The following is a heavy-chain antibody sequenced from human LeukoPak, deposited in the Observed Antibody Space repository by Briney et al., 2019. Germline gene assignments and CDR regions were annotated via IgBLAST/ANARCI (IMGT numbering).Heavy chain of an antibody. CDR3: ARVMDYGGNRENFDY. Sequence: ASVKVSCKASGYTFTGYYMHWVRQAPGQGLEWMGWINPNSGGTNYAQKFQGRVTVTRDTSISTAYMEVSRLRSDDTAVYYCARVMDYGGNRENFDYWGQGTLVTVSS. CDR2: INPNSGGT. J-gene: IGHJ4*02. D-gene: IGHD4-23*01. CDR1: GYTFTGYY. V-gene: IGHV1-2*02.